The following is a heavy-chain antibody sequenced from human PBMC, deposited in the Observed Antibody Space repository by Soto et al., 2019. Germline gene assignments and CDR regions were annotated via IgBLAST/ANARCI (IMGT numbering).Heavy chain of an antibody. Sequence: QVQLVESGGGLVKPGGSLRLSCAASGLTFSDCYMNWIRQAPGKGLERVSYSSSSGSSINDADSVKGRFTLSRNNAKNSLNLQMNSLRAEDTAMYYCARVRFGEWGYAMDVWGQGTTVTVSS. CDR1: GLTFSDCY. CDR3: ARVRFGEWGYAMDV. V-gene: IGHV3-11*01. CDR2: SSSSGSSI. D-gene: IGHD3-10*01. J-gene: IGHJ6*02.